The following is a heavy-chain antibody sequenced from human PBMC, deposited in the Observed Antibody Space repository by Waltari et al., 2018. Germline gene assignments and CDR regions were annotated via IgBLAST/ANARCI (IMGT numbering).Heavy chain of an antibody. J-gene: IGHJ2*01. CDR2: IYYSGST. CDR1: GGSISSSSYY. V-gene: IGHV4-39*01. D-gene: IGHD3-22*01. CDR3: ARQPYYYDSSGWYFDL. Sequence: QLQLQESGPGLVKPSETLSLTCTVSGGSISSSSYYWGWIRQPPGKGLEWIGSIYYSGSTYDNPSLKSRVTISVDTSKNQFSLKLSSVTAADTAVYYCARQPYYYDSSGWYFDLWGRGTLVTVSS.